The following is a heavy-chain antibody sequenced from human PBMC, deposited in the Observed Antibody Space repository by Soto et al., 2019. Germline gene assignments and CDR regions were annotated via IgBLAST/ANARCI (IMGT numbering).Heavy chain of an antibody. CDR3: ARDGVGYCSGGSCFHSAY. CDR1: GYTFTSYA. CDR2: INAGNGNT. V-gene: IGHV1-3*01. Sequence: ASVKVSCKASGYTFTSYAMHWVRQAPGQRLEWMGWINAGNGNTKYSQKFQGRVTITRDTSASTAYMELSSLRSEDTAVYYCARDGVGYCSGGSCFHSAYWGQGTLVTVSS. J-gene: IGHJ4*02. D-gene: IGHD2-15*01.